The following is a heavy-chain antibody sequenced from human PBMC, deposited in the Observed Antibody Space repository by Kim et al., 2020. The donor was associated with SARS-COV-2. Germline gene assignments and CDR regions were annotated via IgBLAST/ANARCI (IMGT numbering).Heavy chain of an antibody. D-gene: IGHD3-10*01. V-gene: IGHV1-46*01. Sequence: ASVKVSCKASGYTFTSYYMHWVRQAPGQGLEWMGIINPSGGNTSYAQKFQGRVTMTRDTSTSTVYMELSSLRSEDTAVYYCARSGGTNYFDYWGQGTLVTVSS. CDR1: GYTFTSYY. CDR3: ARSGGTNYFDY. CDR2: INPSGGNT. J-gene: IGHJ4*02.